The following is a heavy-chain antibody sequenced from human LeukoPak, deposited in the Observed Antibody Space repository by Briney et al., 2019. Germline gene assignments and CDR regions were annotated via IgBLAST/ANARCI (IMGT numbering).Heavy chain of an antibody. D-gene: IGHD3-22*01. CDR2: IRYDGSNK. V-gene: IGHV3-30*02. CDR3: ARDSSGYPDAFDI. Sequence: GGSLRLSCAASGFTFSSYGMHWVRQAPGKGLEGVAFIRYDGSNKYYADSVKGRFTISRDNSKNTLYMQMNRLRAEDTAVYYCARDSSGYPDAFDIWGQGTMVTVSS. J-gene: IGHJ3*02. CDR1: GFTFSSYG.